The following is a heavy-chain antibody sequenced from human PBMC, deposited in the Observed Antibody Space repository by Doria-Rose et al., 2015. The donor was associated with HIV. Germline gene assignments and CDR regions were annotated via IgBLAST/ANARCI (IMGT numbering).Heavy chain of an antibody. J-gene: IGHJ2*01. V-gene: IGHV4-39*07. D-gene: IGHD6-6*01. CDR3: ARGTYSSSPPGYFDL. CDR2: IYYSGSA. Sequence: KGLEWIGSIYYSGSAYYNPSLKSRVTITVDTSKNQFSLKLSSLTAADTAVYYCARGTYSSSPPGYFDLWGRGTLVTVSS.